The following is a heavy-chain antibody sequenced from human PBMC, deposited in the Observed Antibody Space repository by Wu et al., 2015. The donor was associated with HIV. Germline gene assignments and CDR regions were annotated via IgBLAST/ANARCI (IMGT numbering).Heavy chain of an antibody. D-gene: IGHD2-21*01. Sequence: QVRLVQSGVEVKKPGASVKVSCKTYGYTFSNSGVSWIRQAPGQGLEYMGWIMGDSGSTNYAQRFQGRVTMTIDTSTNTGYLELGSLRSDDTAVYYCGRVWGCGFTTCYWRVDVWGQGTTDIVSS. CDR2: IMGDSGST. J-gene: IGHJ6*02. CDR3: GRVWGCGFTTCYWRVDV. CDR1: GYTFSNSG. V-gene: IGHV1-18*01.